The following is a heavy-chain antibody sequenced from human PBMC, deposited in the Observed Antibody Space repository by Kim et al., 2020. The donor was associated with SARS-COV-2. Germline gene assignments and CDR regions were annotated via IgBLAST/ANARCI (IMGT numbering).Heavy chain of an antibody. V-gene: IGHV3-9*01. CDR2: ISWNSGSI. J-gene: IGHJ6*02. Sequence: GGSLRLSCAASGFTFDDYAMHWVRQAPGKGLEWVSGISWNSGSIGYADSVKGRFTISRDNAKNSLYLQMNSLRAEDTALYYCAKDTTRSRYSSGWYYYYYGMDVWGQGTTVTVSS. CDR3: AKDTTRSRYSSGWYYYYYGMDV. D-gene: IGHD6-19*01. CDR1: GFTFDDYA.